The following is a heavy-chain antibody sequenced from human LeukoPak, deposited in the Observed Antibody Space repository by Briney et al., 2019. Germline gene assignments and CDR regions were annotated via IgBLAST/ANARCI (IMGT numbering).Heavy chain of an antibody. D-gene: IGHD3-10*01. CDR3: ARHQIGESEDY. CDR1: GYSFTSYW. J-gene: IGHJ4*02. CDR2: IYPGDSDT. Sequence: GESLKISRKGSGYSFTSYWIVWVLQIPGKGLEWMGIIYPGDSDTRYSSSFQGQLTISAHKSISTAYLQWSSLKASDAARYYCARHQIGESEDYWGQGTLVTVSS. V-gene: IGHV5-51*01.